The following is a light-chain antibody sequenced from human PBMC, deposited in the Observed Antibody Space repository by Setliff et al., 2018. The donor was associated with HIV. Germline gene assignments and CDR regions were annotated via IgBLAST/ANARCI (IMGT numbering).Light chain of an antibody. CDR2: SNN. V-gene: IGLV1-44*01. CDR3: AAWDDSLNGLWV. Sequence: QSVLTQPPSASGTPGQRVTISCSGSSSNIGSNTVNWYQQLPGTAPNLLIYSNNQRPSGVPDRFSGSKSGTSASLAISGLQSEDEADYYCAAWDDSLNGLWVFGGGTKVTVL. J-gene: IGLJ3*02. CDR1: SSNIGSNT.